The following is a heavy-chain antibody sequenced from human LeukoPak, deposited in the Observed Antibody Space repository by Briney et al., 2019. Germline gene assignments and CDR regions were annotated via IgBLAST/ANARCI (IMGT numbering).Heavy chain of an antibody. CDR3: ARTLRRGGCSGGSCRFDY. V-gene: IGHV1-69*13. J-gene: IGHJ4*02. CDR2: IIPIFGTA. D-gene: IGHD2-15*01. Sequence: SVKVSCKASGGTFSSYAISWVRQAPGQGFEWMGGIIPIFGTANYAQKFQGRVTITADESTSTAYMELSSLRSEDTAVYYCARTLRRGGCSGGSCRFDYWGQGTLVTVSS. CDR1: GGTFSSYA.